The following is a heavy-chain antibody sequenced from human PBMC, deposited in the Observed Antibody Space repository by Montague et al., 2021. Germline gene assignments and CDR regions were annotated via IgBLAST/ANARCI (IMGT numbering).Heavy chain of an antibody. CDR1: SGSISSFS. J-gene: IGHJ4*02. CDR2: LYDSGDT. V-gene: IGHV4-59*03. Sequence: SETLSLTCIVSSGSISSFSWAWIRQAPGKALEWIGHLYDSGDTYYNPSLHSRLTFSLDTSRNQFFLRLTSVTAADTAVYYCARRGRPIGRYHFDYWGQGTLVTVSS. CDR3: ARRGRPIGRYHFDY. D-gene: IGHD3-16*02.